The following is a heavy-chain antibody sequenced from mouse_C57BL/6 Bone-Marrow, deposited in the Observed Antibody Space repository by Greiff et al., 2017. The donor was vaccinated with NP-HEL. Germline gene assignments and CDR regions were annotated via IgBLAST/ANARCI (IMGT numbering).Heavy chain of an antibody. J-gene: IGHJ3*01. V-gene: IGHV2-6*01. CDR3: ASRGYSSSSWFAY. D-gene: IGHD1-1*01. CDR2: IWGVGST. Sequence: VNLVESGPGLVAPSQSLSITCTVSGFSLTSYGVDWVRQSPGKGLEWLGVIWGVGSTNYNSAFKSRLSISKDNYKSQVFIKMNSLQTDDTAKYYGASRGYSSSSWFAYWGQGTLVTVSA. CDR1: GFSLTSYG.